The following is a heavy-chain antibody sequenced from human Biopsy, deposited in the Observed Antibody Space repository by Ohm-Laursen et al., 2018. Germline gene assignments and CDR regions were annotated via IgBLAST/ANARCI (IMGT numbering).Heavy chain of an antibody. J-gene: IGHJ6*02. CDR1: GFTFSDYY. Sequence: SLRLCCAASGFTFSDYYMIWIRQAPGKGLEWGSFITNTGRTVYADSVKGRFTISRDNADNSLHLQMKSLRAEDTAVYYCAKELGNGMDVWGQGTPVTVSS. CDR3: AKELGNGMDV. CDR2: ITNTGRTV. V-gene: IGHV3-11*01.